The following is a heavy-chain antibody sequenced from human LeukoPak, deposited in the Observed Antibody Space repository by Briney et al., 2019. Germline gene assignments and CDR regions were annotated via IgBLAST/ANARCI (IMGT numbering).Heavy chain of an antibody. Sequence: PGGSLRLSCAAPGFPLSSYAMSWVRQAPGKGLEWVSAISGSGGSTYYADSVKGRFTISRDNSKNTLYLQMNSLRAEDTAVYYCAKEGPGGITTDAFDIWGQGTMVTVSS. CDR2: ISGSGGST. D-gene: IGHD3-3*01. V-gene: IGHV3-23*01. CDR3: AKEGPGGITTDAFDI. J-gene: IGHJ3*02. CDR1: GFPLSSYA.